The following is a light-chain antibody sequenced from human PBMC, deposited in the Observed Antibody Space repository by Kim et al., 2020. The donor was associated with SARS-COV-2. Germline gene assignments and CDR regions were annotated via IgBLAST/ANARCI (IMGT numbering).Light chain of an antibody. CDR3: CSYSFRGCF. CDR1: SDDIGRYNY. Sequence: PGQSVTISCTGSSDDIGRYNYVSLYQQHAGKVPKLIIFDVIKRPSGVPDRFSGSKSGNTASLTVSELQTEDEADYYCCSYSFRGCFFGGGTQLTVL. CDR2: DVI. J-gene: IGLJ2*01. V-gene: IGLV2-11*03.